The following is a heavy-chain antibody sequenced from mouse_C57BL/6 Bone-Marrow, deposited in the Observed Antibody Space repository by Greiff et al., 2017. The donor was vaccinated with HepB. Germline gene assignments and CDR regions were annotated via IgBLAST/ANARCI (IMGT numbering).Heavy chain of an antibody. J-gene: IGHJ3*01. CDR3: AKLGGPPFAY. Sequence: QVQLQQPGAELVMPGASVKLSCKASGYTFTSYWMHWVKQRPGQGLEWIGEIDPSDSYTNYNQKFKGKSTLTVDKSSSTAYMQLSSLTSEDSAVYYCAKLGGPPFAYWGQGTLVTVSA. CDR1: GYTFTSYW. CDR2: IDPSDSYT. V-gene: IGHV1-69*01. D-gene: IGHD4-1*01.